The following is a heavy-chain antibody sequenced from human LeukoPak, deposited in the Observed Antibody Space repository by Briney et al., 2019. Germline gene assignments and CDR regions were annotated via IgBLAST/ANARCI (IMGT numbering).Heavy chain of an antibody. CDR3: AKFGDFYDFWSGYFPYYFDY. CDR2: ISGSGGST. D-gene: IGHD3-3*01. CDR1: GFTFSSYA. Sequence: QPGGSLRLSCAASGFTFSSYAMSWVRQAPGKGLEWVPVISGSGGSTYYADSVKGRFTISRDNSKNTLYLQMNSLRAEDTAVYYCAKFGDFYDFWSGYFPYYFDYWGQGTLVTVSS. J-gene: IGHJ4*02. V-gene: IGHV3-23*01.